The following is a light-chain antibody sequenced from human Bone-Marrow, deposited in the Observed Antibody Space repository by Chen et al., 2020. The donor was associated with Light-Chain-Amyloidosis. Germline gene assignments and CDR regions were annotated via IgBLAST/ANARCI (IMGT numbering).Light chain of an antibody. J-gene: IGLJ2*01. Sequence: SYELTHPPSVSVSPGQTARTTCSGDDFPTKHAYWYQQKPGQAPVLVIHRDTERPSGSSQRGSGSSSGTTATLTISGVQAEDEADYHCQAADSSGTYEVIFGGGTKLTVL. CDR2: RDT. CDR1: DFPTKH. V-gene: IGLV3-25*03. CDR3: QAADSSGTYEVI.